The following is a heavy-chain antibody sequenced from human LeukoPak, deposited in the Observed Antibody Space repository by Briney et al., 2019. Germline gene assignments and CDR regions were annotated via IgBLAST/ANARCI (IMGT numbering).Heavy chain of an antibody. J-gene: IGHJ6*02. D-gene: IGHD2-15*01. CDR1: GFTFSSYW. CDR2: INSDGSST. Sequence: GGSLRLSCAASGFTFSSYWMHWDRQAPGKGLVWVSRINSDGSSTGYADSVKGRFTISRDNAKNTLYLQMNSLRAEDTAVYYCARGLFPRYCSGGSCRPYGMDVWGQGTTVTVSS. CDR3: ARGLFPRYCSGGSCRPYGMDV. V-gene: IGHV3-74*01.